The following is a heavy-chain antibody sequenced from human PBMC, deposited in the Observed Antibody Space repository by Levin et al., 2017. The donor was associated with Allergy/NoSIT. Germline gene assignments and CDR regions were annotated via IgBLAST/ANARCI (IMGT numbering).Heavy chain of an antibody. CDR3: ARDPNSSGYYYYFDY. D-gene: IGHD3-22*01. CDR1: GFTFSSYA. V-gene: IGHV3-30-3*01. J-gene: IGHJ4*02. CDR2: ISYDGTNK. Sequence: PGGSLRLSCTASGFTFSSYAMHWVRQAPGKGLEWVGVISYDGTNKFYADSVKGRYTISRDNSKNTLYLQMNTLRAEDTAVYYCARDPNSSGYYYYFDYWGQGTLVTVSS.